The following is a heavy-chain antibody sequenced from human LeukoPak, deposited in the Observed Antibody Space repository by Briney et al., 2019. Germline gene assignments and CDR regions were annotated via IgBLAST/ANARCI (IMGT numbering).Heavy chain of an antibody. CDR1: GYTFTTYG. CDR3: ARGRGLEDDY. Sequence: GASGRVSCKPSGYTFTTYGISWVRQAPGQGPEWMGWISAYNGNTNYAQTLQGRVTMTTDTSTSTAYMELRSLRSDDTAVYYCARGRGLEDDYWGQGTLVTVPS. D-gene: IGHD1-1*01. V-gene: IGHV1-18*01. J-gene: IGHJ4*02. CDR2: ISAYNGNT.